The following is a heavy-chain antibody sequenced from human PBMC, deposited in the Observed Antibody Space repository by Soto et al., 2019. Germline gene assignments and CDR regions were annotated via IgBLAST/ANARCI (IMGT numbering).Heavy chain of an antibody. CDR2: IWYDGSNK. CDR3: ARVTAHYYYYGMDV. Sequence: GGSLRLSCAASGFTFSSYGMHWVRQAPGKGLEWVAVIWYDGSNKYYADSVKGRFTISRDNSKNTLYLQMNSLRAEDTAVYYCARVTAHYYYYGMDVCGQGTTVTVSS. J-gene: IGHJ6*02. V-gene: IGHV3-33*01. CDR1: GFTFSSYG.